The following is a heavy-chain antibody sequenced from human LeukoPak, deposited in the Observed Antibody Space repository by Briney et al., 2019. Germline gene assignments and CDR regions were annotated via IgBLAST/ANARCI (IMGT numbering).Heavy chain of an antibody. Sequence: PSETLSLTCTVSGGSISSYYWSWIRQPPGKGLEWIGSIYYSGTTYYSPSLKSRVTKSVDTSRNQFSLKLSSVTAADTAVYYCARQPSRYCSGGSCYPIWGQGTLVTVSS. J-gene: IGHJ4*02. CDR1: GGSISSYY. CDR3: ARQPSRYCSGGSCYPI. CDR2: IYYSGTT. D-gene: IGHD2-15*01. V-gene: IGHV4-59*05.